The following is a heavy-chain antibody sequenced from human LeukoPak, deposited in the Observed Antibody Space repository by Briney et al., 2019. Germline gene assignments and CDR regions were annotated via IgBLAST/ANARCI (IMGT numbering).Heavy chain of an antibody. Sequence: KPSETRSLTCTVSGDSISTYYWSWIRQPPGKGLEWIGYIHYSGSTNYNPCLRSRVTISVDTSKNQFSLKLSSATAADTAVYFCARRAINSVMFDYWGQGTLVTVSS. D-gene: IGHD3-16*01. CDR1: GDSISTYY. CDR3: ARRAINSVMFDY. CDR2: IHYSGST. J-gene: IGHJ4*02. V-gene: IGHV4-59*08.